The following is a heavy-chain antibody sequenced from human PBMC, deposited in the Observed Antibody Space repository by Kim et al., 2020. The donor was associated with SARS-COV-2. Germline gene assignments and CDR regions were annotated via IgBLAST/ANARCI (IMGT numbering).Heavy chain of an antibody. CDR2: INHSGST. Sequence: SETLSLTCAVYGGSFSGYYWSWIRQPPGKGLEWIGEINHSGSTNYNPSLKSRVTISVDTSKNQFSLKLSSVTAADTAVYYCVRGREGSGLVDYWGQGTLVTVSS. D-gene: IGHD2-15*01. CDR3: VRGREGSGLVDY. J-gene: IGHJ4*02. V-gene: IGHV4-34*01. CDR1: GGSFSGYY.